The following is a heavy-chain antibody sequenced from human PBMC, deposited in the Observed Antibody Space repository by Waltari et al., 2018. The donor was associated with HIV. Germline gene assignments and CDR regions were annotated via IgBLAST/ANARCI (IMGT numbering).Heavy chain of an antibody. J-gene: IGHJ2*01. D-gene: IGHD6-13*01. CDR1: GFTFSSYS. CDR2: IIRSSSYI. Sequence: EVQLVESGGGLVKPGGSLRLSCAASGFTFSSYSMNWVRQAPGKGLEWVSSIIRSSSYIYYADAVKGRFTISRDNAKNSLYLQMNSLRAEDTAVYYCARARGSSWPSDLWGRGTLVTVSS. CDR3: ARARGSSWPSDL. V-gene: IGHV3-21*01.